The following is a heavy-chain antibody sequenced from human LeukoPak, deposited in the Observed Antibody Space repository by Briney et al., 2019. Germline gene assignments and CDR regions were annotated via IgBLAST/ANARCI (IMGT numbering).Heavy chain of an antibody. J-gene: IGHJ4*02. CDR2: INPSGGST. D-gene: IGHD2-2*01. V-gene: IGHV1-46*01. CDR3: ARESKVVPAAGYFDY. Sequence: ASVKVPCKASVYTFTSYYMHWVRQAPGQGLEWMGIINPSGGSTSYAQKFQGRVTMTRDTSTSTVYMELSSLRSEDTAVYCCARESKVVPAAGYFDYWGQGTLVTVSS. CDR1: VYTFTSYY.